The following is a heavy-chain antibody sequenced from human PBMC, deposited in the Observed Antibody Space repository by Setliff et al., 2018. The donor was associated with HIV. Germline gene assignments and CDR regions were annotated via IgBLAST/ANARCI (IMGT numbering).Heavy chain of an antibody. J-gene: IGHJ6*02. V-gene: IGHV3-74*01. CDR2: INTDASSR. CDR3: VGGRGALTRGALRMRDYGMDI. CDR1: GFTFDYYW. D-gene: IGHD3-10*01. Sequence: GESLKISCAASGFTFDYYWMHWVRQSPGKGLVWVSRINTDASSRNYVDSVKGRFTISRDNDKRIVYLQMNNLRAEDSGVYYCVGGRGALTRGALRMRDYGMDIWGQGTTVTVSS.